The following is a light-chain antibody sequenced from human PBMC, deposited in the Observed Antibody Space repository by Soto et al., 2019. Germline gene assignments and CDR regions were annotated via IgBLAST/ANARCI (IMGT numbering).Light chain of an antibody. V-gene: IGLV2-23*01. CDR2: EGS. Sequence: QSALTQPASVSGSPGQSITISCTGTSSDAGSYNLVSWYQQHPGKAPKLMIYEGSKRPSGVSNRFSGSKSGNTASLTISGLQAEDEADYYCCSYAGSSTFYVVFGGGTKLTVL. J-gene: IGLJ2*01. CDR1: SSDAGSYNL. CDR3: CSYAGSSTFYVV.